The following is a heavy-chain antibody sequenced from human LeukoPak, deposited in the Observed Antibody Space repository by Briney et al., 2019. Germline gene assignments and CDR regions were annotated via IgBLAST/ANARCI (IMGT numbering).Heavy chain of an antibody. Sequence: SETLSFTCTVSGGSIIGYYWSWIRQPPGKGLEWIASIYYSGSTNYNPSLKSRVTVSLDTSKSQFSLKLSSVTAADTAVYYCARHRGSNLNRSFDFWGQGTLVTVSS. CDR1: GGSIIGYY. CDR3: ARHRGSNLNRSFDF. V-gene: IGHV4-59*08. J-gene: IGHJ4*02. CDR2: IYYSGST. D-gene: IGHD1-14*01.